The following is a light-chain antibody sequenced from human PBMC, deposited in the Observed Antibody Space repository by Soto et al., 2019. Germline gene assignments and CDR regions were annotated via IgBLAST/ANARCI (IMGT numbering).Light chain of an antibody. CDR2: WAS. CDR3: QQYYYTSLT. CDR1: QTGLYNSNNTNY. J-gene: IGKJ4*01. V-gene: IGKV4-1*01. Sequence: DIVMTQSPDSLSVSLGERATISCKSSQTGLYNSNNTNYLSWYQQKPGQPPKLLIYWASTREYGGPGRFSGSGAGTDFPLTISRLQAEDAAVYYCQQYYYTSLTFGGGTRVEI.